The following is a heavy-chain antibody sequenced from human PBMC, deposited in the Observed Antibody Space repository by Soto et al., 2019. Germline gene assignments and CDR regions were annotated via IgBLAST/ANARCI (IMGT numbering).Heavy chain of an antibody. D-gene: IGHD2-15*01. CDR3: ANNGLGSLKTFCSGSGCYYAFNM. CDR2: ISGGGDGT. V-gene: IGHV3-23*01. Sequence: EVQLLESGGGLVQPGGSLRLSCAASGFTFTNYAMSWVRQAPGKGLEWVSTISGGGDGTYYADSVKGHFTISRDNSKNTLYMQMNRLRVEDTAVYYCANNGLGSLKTFCSGSGCYYAFNMGGQGTMVTVSS. J-gene: IGHJ3*02. CDR1: GFTFTNYA.